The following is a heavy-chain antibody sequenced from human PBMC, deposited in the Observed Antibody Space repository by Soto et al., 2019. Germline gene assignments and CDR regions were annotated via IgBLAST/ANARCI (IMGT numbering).Heavy chain of an antibody. CDR1: GYTFTSYG. D-gene: IGHD6-13*01. CDR2: IRSKAYGGTT. J-gene: IGHJ6*02. CDR3: TRAGYSSSWYPYYYYGMDV. V-gene: IGHV3-49*04. Sequence: SCKASGYTFTSYGISWVRQAPGKGLEWVGFIRSKAYGGTTEYAASAKGRFTISRDDSKSIAYLQMNSLKTEDTAVYYCTRAGYSSSWYPYYYYGMDVWGQGTTVTVSS.